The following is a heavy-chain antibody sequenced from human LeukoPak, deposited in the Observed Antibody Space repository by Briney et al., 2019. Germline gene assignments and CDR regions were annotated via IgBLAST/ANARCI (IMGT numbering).Heavy chain of an antibody. Sequence: GASVKVSCKASGYTFTSHYIHWLRQAPGQGPEWMGIINPSGGSTTYAQKFQGRVTMTRDTSTSTAYLELSSLKSEDTAVYYCARIERITMVRGRPARGGFCDYWGQGTLVTVSS. V-gene: IGHV1-46*01. CDR3: ARIERITMVRGRPARGGFCDY. J-gene: IGHJ4*02. D-gene: IGHD3-10*01. CDR2: INPSGGST. CDR1: GYTFTSHY.